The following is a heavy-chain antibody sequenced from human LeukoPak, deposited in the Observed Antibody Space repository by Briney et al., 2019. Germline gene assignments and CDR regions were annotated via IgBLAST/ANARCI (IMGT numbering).Heavy chain of an antibody. D-gene: IGHD1-14*01. CDR3: ARSTVVNNLDY. J-gene: IGHJ4*02. Sequence: PSETLSLTCTVSGYSISSDYYWGWIRQPPGKGLEWIGSIYHSGSTYYNPSLKSRVTISVHTSKNQFSLKLSSVTAADTAVYYCARSTVVNNLDYWGQGTLVTVSS. CDR2: IYHSGST. V-gene: IGHV4-38-2*02. CDR1: GYSISSDYY.